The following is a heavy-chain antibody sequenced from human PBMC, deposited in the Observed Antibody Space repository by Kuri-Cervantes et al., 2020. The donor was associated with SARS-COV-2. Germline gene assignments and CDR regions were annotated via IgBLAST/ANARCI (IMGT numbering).Heavy chain of an antibody. CDR2: FDPEDGET. CDR3: AAALIDAFDI. CDR1: GYTLTELS. J-gene: IGHJ3*02. V-gene: IGHV1-24*01. Sequence: ASVKVSCKVSGYTLTELSMHWVRQAPGKGLEWMGGFDPEDGETIYAQKFQERVTITRDMSTSTAYMELSSLRSEDMAVYYCAAALIDAFDIWGQGTMVTVSS.